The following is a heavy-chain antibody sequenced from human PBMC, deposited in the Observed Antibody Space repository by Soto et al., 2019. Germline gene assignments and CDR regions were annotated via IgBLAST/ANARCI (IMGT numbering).Heavy chain of an antibody. CDR1: GFNFSSFG. Sequence: QVQLVESGGGVVQPGSSLRLSCAASGFNFSSFGMHWVRQARGKGLEWVALMSYDGSSKYYQDSLKGRFTISRDKSKNTLYLQMSSLRVEDTAVYYCAKDRGWSSADLEYWGQGTLVTVSS. D-gene: IGHD6-19*01. J-gene: IGHJ4*02. CDR3: AKDRGWSSADLEY. CDR2: MSYDGSSK. V-gene: IGHV3-30*18.